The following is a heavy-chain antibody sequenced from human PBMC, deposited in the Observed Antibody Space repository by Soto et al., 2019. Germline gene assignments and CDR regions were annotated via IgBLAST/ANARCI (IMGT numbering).Heavy chain of an antibody. CDR3: ARELELRLYYYYMDV. Sequence: GASVKVSCKASGGTFSSYTISWVRQAPGQGLEWMGRIIPILGIANYAQKFQGRVTITADKSTSTAYMELSSLRSEDTAVYYCARELELRLYYYYMDVWGKGTTVNVSS. J-gene: IGHJ6*03. V-gene: IGHV1-69*02. CDR2: IIPILGIA. D-gene: IGHD1-7*01. CDR1: GGTFSSYT.